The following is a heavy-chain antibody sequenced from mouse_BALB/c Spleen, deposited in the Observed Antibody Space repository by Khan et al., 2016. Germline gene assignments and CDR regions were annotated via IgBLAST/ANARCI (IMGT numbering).Heavy chain of an antibody. CDR2: INSNGGST. CDR3: AREYYRDYLDY. D-gene: IGHD2-14*01. CDR1: GFTFSTYG. Sequence: EVQLVESGGGLVQPGGSLKLSCAASGFTFSTYGMSWVRQTPDKRLELVATINSNGGSTYYPDSVKGRFTISRDNAKNTLYLQMSSLTSEDTAMXYCAREYYRDYLDYWGQGTTLTVSS. J-gene: IGHJ2*01. V-gene: IGHV5-6-3*01.